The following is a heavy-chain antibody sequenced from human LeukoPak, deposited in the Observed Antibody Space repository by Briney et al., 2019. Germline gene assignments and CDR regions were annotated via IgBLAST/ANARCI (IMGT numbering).Heavy chain of an antibody. CDR2: IYYSGST. CDR1: GGSISSSSYY. J-gene: IGHJ6*02. Sequence: PSETLSLTCTVSGGSISSSSYYWGWIRQPPGKGLEWIGSIYYSGSTYYNPSLKSRVTISVDTSKNQFSLKLSSVTAADTAVYYCARVSGSYYRRGGMDVWGQGTTVTVSS. CDR3: ARVSGSYYRRGGMDV. D-gene: IGHD1-26*01. V-gene: IGHV4-39*07.